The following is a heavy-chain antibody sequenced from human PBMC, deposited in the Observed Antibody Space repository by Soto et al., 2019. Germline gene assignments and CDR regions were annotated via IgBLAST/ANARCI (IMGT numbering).Heavy chain of an antibody. CDR3: AKDFERSAFDH. J-gene: IGHJ4*02. CDR2: VSDGGGNV. CDR1: GFTFSSFA. D-gene: IGHD3-3*01. V-gene: IGHV3-23*01. Sequence: VGSLRLSCAASGFTFSSFAMHWVRQSPGRGLEWVSMVSDGGGNVYYAGSVKGRFTISRDNYKDIVYLQISSLTSDDTAVYYCAKDFERSAFDHWGQGTPVTVSS.